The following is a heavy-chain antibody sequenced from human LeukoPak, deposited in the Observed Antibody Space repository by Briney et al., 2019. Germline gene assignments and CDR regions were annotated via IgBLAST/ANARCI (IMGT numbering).Heavy chain of an antibody. Sequence: GGSLRLSCAASGFTFSSYWMHWVRQAPGKGLVWVSRINSDGSSTSYADSVKGRFTISRDNSKNTLYLQMNSLRAEGTAVYYCARVHYDSGFDYWGQGTLVTVSS. CDR2: INSDGSST. D-gene: IGHD3-22*01. V-gene: IGHV3-74*01. CDR3: ARVHYDSGFDY. CDR1: GFTFSSYW. J-gene: IGHJ4*02.